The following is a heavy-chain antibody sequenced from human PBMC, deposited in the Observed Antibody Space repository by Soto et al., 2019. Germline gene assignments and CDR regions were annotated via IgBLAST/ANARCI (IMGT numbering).Heavy chain of an antibody. CDR3: AKDMGPDYGDYEADRGQV. Sequence: PGGSLRLSCAASGFTFSSYGMHWVRQAPGKGLEWVAVISYDGSNKYYADSVKGRFTISRDNSKNTLYLQMNSLRAEDTAVYYCAKDMGPDYGDYEADRGQVWGQGATVTVSS. CDR1: GFTFSSYG. J-gene: IGHJ6*02. CDR2: ISYDGSNK. V-gene: IGHV3-30*18. D-gene: IGHD4-17*01.